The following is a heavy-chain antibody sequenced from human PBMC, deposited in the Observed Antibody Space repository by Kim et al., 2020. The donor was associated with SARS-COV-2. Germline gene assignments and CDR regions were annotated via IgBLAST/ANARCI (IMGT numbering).Heavy chain of an antibody. CDR3: ARLDSNYYFDY. CDR1: GGSFSGYY. Sequence: SETLSLTCAVYGGSFSGYYWSWIRRPPGKGLEWIGEINHSGSTNYNPSLKSRVTISVDTSKNQFSLKLSSVTAADTAVYYCARLDSNYYFDYWGQGTLVTVSS. CDR2: INHSGST. J-gene: IGHJ4*02. V-gene: IGHV4-34*01. D-gene: IGHD4-4*01.